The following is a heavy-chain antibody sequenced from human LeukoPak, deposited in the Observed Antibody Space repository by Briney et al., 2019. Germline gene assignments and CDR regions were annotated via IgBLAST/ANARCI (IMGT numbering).Heavy chain of an antibody. CDR1: GGSISSGGYS. D-gene: IGHD3-22*01. J-gene: IGHJ3*02. Sequence: SQTLSLTCAVSGGSISSGGYSWSWIRQPPGKGLEWIGYIYHSGSTYYNPSLKSRVTISVDRSKNQFSLKLSSATAAGTAVYYCARSYDGDAFDIWGQGTMVTVSS. CDR2: IYHSGST. V-gene: IGHV4-30-2*01. CDR3: ARSYDGDAFDI.